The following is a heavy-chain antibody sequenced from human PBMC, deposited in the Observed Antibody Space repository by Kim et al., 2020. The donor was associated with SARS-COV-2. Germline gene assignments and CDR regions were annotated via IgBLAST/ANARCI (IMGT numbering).Heavy chain of an antibody. J-gene: IGHJ4*02. D-gene: IGHD3-9*01. V-gene: IGHV4-34*01. Sequence: SETLSLTCAVYGGSFSGYYWSWIRQPPGKGLEWIGEINHSGSTNYNPSLKSRVTISVDTSKNQFSLKLSSVTAADTAVYYCARGAVFWGYYDILTGYRYYFDYWGQGTLVTVSS. CDR1: GGSFSGYY. CDR2: INHSGST. CDR3: ARGAVFWGYYDILTGYRYYFDY.